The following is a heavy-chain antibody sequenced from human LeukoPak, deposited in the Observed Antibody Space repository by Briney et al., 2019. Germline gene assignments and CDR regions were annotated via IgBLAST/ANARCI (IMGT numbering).Heavy chain of an antibody. CDR2: TYYRSKLYY. D-gene: IGHD5-24*01. J-gene: IGHJ4*01. CDR1: GDSGCSYDAV. V-gene: IGHV6-1*01. CDR3: ARGNYHFDY. Sequence: SQTLSLACAVSGDSGCSYDAVWFWIRQSPSRGLEWLERTYYRSKLYYEYAGSVKSRITINPDTSRNQFPLQLNSVTPEDTAVYYCARGNYHFDYWGHGTLVTVSA.